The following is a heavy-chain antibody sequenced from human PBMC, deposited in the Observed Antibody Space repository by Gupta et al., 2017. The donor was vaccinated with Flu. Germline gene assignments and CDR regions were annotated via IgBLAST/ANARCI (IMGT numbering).Heavy chain of an antibody. CDR3: ARAADYGDYGYYFDY. CDR1: GGSMSSYY. CDR2: IYYSGST. V-gene: IGHV4-59*01. J-gene: IGHJ4*02. D-gene: IGHD4-17*01. Sequence: QVQLQESGTGLVKPSETLSLHCTVSGGSMSSYYWCWIRQPPGKGLEWIGYIYYSGSTNYNPSLKSRVTISVYTSKNQFSLKLRSVTAADTAVYYCARAADYGDYGYYFDYWGQGTLVTVSS.